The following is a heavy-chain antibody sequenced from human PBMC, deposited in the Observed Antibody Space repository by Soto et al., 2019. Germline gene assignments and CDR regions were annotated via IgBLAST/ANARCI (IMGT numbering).Heavy chain of an antibody. CDR1: GGSISSYY. CDR3: ARGPRGYVYYHGMDV. D-gene: IGHD3-16*01. V-gene: IGHV4-4*07. Sequence: SETLSLTCTVSGGSISSYYCSWIRQAAGKGLEWIGRIDTSGTTNHNPSLRSRVTMSVDASKNQFSLNLSSVTAADTAVYFCARGPRGYVYYHGMDVWGQGTTVTVSS. J-gene: IGHJ6*02. CDR2: IDTSGTT.